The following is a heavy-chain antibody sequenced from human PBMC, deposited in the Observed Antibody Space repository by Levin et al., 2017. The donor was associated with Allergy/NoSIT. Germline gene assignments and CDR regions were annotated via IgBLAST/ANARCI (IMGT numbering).Heavy chain of an antibody. CDR1: GFTFSSYA. D-gene: IGHD3-22*01. V-gene: IGHV3-30-3*01. J-gene: IGHJ4*02. CDR2: ISYDGSNK. Sequence: GGSLRLSCAASGFTFSSYAMHWVRQAPGKGLEWVAVISYDGSNKYYADSVKGRFTISRDNSKNTLYLQMNSLRAEDTAVYYCARDRGYIGGFDYWGQGTLVTVSS. CDR3: ARDRGYIGGFDY.